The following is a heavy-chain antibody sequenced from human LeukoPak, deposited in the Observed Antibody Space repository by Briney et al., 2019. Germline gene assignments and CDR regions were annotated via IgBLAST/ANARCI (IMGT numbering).Heavy chain of an antibody. J-gene: IGHJ4*02. CDR1: GYTFTSYY. CDR3: ARAYPRLMTTVTSYFDY. CDR2: INPSGGST. V-gene: IGHV1-46*01. D-gene: IGHD4-17*01. Sequence: ASVTVSCKASGYTFTSYYMHWVRQAPGQGLEWMGIINPSGGSTIYAQKFQGRVTMTRDTSTSTVYMELSSLRSEDTAVYYCARAYPRLMTTVTSYFDYWGQGTLVTVSS.